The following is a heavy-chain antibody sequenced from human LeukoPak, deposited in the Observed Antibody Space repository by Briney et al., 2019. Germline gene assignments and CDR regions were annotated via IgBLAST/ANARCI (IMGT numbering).Heavy chain of an antibody. CDR2: INRDGSGK. CDR1: GFTFSTYW. Sequence: GGTLRLSCAASGFTFSTYWMSWLRQAPGKGLEWVASINRDGSGKYYVASVRGRFTISRDNAKNSLYLQMNSLRVEDTAVYCCARVQTATTNWFDPWGQGALVTASS. J-gene: IGHJ5*02. D-gene: IGHD1-1*01. CDR3: ARVQTATTNWFDP. V-gene: IGHV3-7*04.